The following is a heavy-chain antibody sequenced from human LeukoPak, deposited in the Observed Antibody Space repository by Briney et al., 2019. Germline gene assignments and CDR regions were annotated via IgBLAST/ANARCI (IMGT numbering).Heavy chain of an antibody. CDR2: ISNDGSNK. CDR3: ARDRSGIYDAFDI. V-gene: IGHV3-30*03. CDR1: GFTFSSFG. Sequence: PGGSLRLSCAATGFTFSSFGIHWARQAPGKGLEWVAVISNDGSNKDYADSVKGRFIISRDNSKNTLYLQMNSLRVEDTAVYYCARDRSGIYDAFDIWGQGTMATVSS. J-gene: IGHJ3*02. D-gene: IGHD1-14*01.